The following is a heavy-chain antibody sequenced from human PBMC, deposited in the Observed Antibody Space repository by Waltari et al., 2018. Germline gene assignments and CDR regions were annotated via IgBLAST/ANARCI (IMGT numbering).Heavy chain of an antibody. Sequence: QVQLQESGPGLVKPSETLSLTCTVSGGSINIYYWSWIRQPPGKGLEWIGYVYYTGNTIYNPSLERRVTLSADTSKNQVSLRLRSVTAADTAVYYCARGMSSVWYGPFDYWGQGTLVTVSS. V-gene: IGHV4-59*08. CDR2: VYYTGNT. D-gene: IGHD6-19*01. CDR1: GGSINIYY. CDR3: ARGMSSVWYGPFDY. J-gene: IGHJ4*02.